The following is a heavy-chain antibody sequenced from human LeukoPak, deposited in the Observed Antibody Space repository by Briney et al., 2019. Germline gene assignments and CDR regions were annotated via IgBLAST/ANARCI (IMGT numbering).Heavy chain of an antibody. CDR1: GFTFDDYA. Sequence: GGSLSLSCAASGFTFDDYAMHWVRQAPGKGLEWVSGISWNSGSIGYADSVKGRFTISRDNAKNSLYLQMNSLRAEDTALYYCAKDRYYYYDSSGYYGYDAFDIWGQGTMVTVSS. D-gene: IGHD3-22*01. CDR2: ISWNSGSI. V-gene: IGHV3-9*01. CDR3: AKDRYYYYDSSGYYGYDAFDI. J-gene: IGHJ3*02.